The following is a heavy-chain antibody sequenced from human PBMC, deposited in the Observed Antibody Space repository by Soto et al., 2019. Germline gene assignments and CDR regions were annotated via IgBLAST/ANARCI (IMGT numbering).Heavy chain of an antibody. J-gene: IGHJ4*02. CDR3: AREDHDFWSGYYTGDAIDY. D-gene: IGHD3-3*01. CDR1: GFTFSSYS. V-gene: IGHV3-48*02. Sequence: GGSLRLSCAASGFTFSSYSMNWVRQAPGKGLEWVSYISSSSSTIYYADSVKGRFTISRDNAKNSLYLQMNSLRDEDTAVYYCAREDHDFWSGYYTGDAIDYWGQGTLVTVSS. CDR2: ISSSSSTI.